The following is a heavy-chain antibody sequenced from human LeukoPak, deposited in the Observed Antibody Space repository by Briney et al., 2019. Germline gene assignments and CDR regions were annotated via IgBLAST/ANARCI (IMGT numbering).Heavy chain of an antibody. CDR2: INPNSGGT. J-gene: IGHJ1*01. D-gene: IGHD3-22*01. Sequence: ASVKVSCKASGYTFSGYYMHWVRQAPGQGLEWMGWINPNSGGTNYAQKFQGRVTMTRDTSISTAYMELSRLRSDDTAVYYCARDTYYDSSGYYSSEYFQHWGQGTLVTVSS. CDR3: ARDTYYDSSGYYSSEYFQH. CDR1: GYTFSGYY. V-gene: IGHV1-2*02.